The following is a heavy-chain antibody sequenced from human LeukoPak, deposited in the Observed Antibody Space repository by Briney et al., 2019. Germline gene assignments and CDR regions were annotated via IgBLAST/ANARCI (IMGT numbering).Heavy chain of an antibody. V-gene: IGHV4-34*01. CDR3: ASYNWNDARHWFDP. CDR1: GGSFSGYY. J-gene: IGHJ5*02. Sequence: SETLSLTCAVYGGSFSGYYWSWLRQPPGKGLEWIGEINHSGSTNYNPSLQSRVTISVDTSKNQFSLRLTSVTAADTAVYFCASYNWNDARHWFDPWGQGTLVTVSS. D-gene: IGHD1-1*01. CDR2: INHSGST.